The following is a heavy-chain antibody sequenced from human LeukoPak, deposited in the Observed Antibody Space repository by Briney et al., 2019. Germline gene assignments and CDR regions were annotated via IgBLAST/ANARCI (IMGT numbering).Heavy chain of an antibody. V-gene: IGHV3-21*01. Sequence: GGSLRLSCAASGFTFSSYSMNWVRQAPGKGLEWVSSITSSSSYRDYADSLKGRFTMSRDNAKNSLYLQMSSLRAEDTAVYYCARGSLCSGGDCLDAWGRGTLVTVSS. CDR2: ITSSSSYR. CDR1: GFTFSSYS. D-gene: IGHD2-21*02. CDR3: ARGSLCSGGDCLDA. J-gene: IGHJ5*02.